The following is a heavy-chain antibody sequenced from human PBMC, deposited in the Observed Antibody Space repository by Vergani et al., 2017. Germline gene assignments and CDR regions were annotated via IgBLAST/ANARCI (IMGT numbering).Heavy chain of an antibody. CDR1: GYTFTSYD. V-gene: IGHV1-8*01. J-gene: IGHJ6*02. D-gene: IGHD3-10*02. CDR2: MNPNSGNT. CDR3: ARGGVRGVFYYYYGMDV. Sequence: QVQLVQSGAEVKKPGASVKVSCKASGYTFTSYDINWVRQATGQGLEWMGWMNPNSGNTGYAQKFQGRVTMTRNTSISTAYVELSSLRSEDTAVYYCARGGVRGVFYYYYGMDVWGQGTTVTVSS.